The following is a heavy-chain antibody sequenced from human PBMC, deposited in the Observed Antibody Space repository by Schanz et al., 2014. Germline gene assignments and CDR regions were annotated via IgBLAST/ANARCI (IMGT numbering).Heavy chain of an antibody. V-gene: IGHV3-7*01. D-gene: IGHD3-10*01. Sequence: EVQLAESGGGLVQPGGSLRLSCAASGFTFSGFWMTWVRQAPGKGLEWVANIKKDGSEKYYADSVKGRFTVSRDNSKNTLYLQMNSLRAEDTAVYYCARPALWFGDNCFDPWGQGTLVTVSS. CDR2: IKKDGSEK. J-gene: IGHJ5*02. CDR3: ARPALWFGDNCFDP. CDR1: GFTFSGFW.